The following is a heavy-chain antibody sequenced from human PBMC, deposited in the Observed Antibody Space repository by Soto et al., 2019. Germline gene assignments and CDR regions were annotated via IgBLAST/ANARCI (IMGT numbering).Heavy chain of an antibody. V-gene: IGHV1-58*02. CDR3: VLCTTTSCYGKFDY. J-gene: IGHJ4*02. Sequence: ASVKVSCKASGFTFSNSAIQWMRQARGERLEWIGWIVVGSGNTNYAQKIQERVTIIRGMSTSTSYMELSSLTSEDTAVYYCVLCTTTSCYGKFDYWGQGTLVTVSS. CDR1: GFTFSNSA. CDR2: IVVGSGNT. D-gene: IGHD2-2*01.